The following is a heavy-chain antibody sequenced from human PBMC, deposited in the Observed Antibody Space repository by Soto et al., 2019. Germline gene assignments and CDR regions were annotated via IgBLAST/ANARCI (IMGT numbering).Heavy chain of an antibody. J-gene: IGHJ4*02. CDR3: ARDRRDYGTLSRGYFDY. CDR2: IIPIFGTA. Sequence: GASVKVSCKASGGTFSTYAISWVRQAPGQGLEWMGGIIPIFGTANYAQKFQGRVTITADESTSTAYMELSSLKSDDTAVYYCARDRRDYGTLSRGYFDYWGQGTLVTVSS. V-gene: IGHV1-69*13. CDR1: GGTFSTYA. D-gene: IGHD4-17*01.